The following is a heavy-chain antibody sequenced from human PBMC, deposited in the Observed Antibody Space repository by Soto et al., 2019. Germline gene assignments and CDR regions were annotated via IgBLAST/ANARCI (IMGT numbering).Heavy chain of an antibody. D-gene: IGHD3-22*01. CDR3: AADQTYYYDSSGYYYSGRYYYYGMDV. Sequence: GASVKVSCKASGFTFTSSAVQWVRQARGQRLEWIGWIVVGSGNTNYAQKFQERVTITRDMSTSTAYMELSSLRSEDTAVYYCAADQTYYYDSSGYYYSGRYYYYGMDVWG. J-gene: IGHJ6*02. CDR2: IVVGSGNT. CDR1: GFTFTSSA. V-gene: IGHV1-58*01.